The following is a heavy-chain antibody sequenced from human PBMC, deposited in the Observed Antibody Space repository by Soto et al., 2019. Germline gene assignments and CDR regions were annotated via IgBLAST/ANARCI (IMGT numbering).Heavy chain of an antibody. Sequence: QVQLVESGGGVVQPGRSLRLSCAASGFTFSSYAMHWVRQAPGKGLEWVAVISYDGSNKYYADSVKGRFTISRDNSKNTLYLQMDSLRAEDTAVYYCGRERAVVVPAAMQSLYYYYGMDVWGQGTTVTVSS. D-gene: IGHD2-2*01. CDR2: ISYDGSNK. CDR1: GFTFSSYA. V-gene: IGHV3-30-3*01. J-gene: IGHJ6*02. CDR3: GRERAVVVPAAMQSLYYYYGMDV.